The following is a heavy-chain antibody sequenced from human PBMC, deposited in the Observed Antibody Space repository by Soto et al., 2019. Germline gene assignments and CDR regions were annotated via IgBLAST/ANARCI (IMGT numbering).Heavy chain of an antibody. D-gene: IGHD5-18*01. CDR2: IYYSGST. CDR3: ARQVRKDTAMVSFYYYYYGMDV. CDR1: GGSISSYY. Sequence: SETLSLTCTVSGGSISSYYWSWIRQPPGKGLEWIGYIYYSGSTNYNPSLKSRVTISVDTSKNQFSLKLSSVTAADTAVYYCARQVRKDTAMVSFYYYYYGMDVWGQGTTVTVSS. V-gene: IGHV4-59*08. J-gene: IGHJ6*02.